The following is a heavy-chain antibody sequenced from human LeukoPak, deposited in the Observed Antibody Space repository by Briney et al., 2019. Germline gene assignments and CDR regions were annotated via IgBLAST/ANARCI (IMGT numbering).Heavy chain of an antibody. D-gene: IGHD1-26*01. J-gene: IGHJ3*02. CDR1: GGSISSYY. Sequence: PSETLSLTCTVSGGSISSYYWSWIRQPPGKGLEWIGYVYYSGISNYNPSLKSRVTISVDTSKNQFSLKLSSVTAADTAVYYCATLSYGAFDIWGQGTMVTVSS. CDR3: ATLSYGAFDI. CDR2: VYYSGIS. V-gene: IGHV4-59*01.